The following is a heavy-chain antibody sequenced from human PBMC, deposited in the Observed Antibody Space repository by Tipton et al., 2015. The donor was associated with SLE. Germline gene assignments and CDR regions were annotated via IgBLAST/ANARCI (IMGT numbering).Heavy chain of an antibody. CDR3: ARLSRDRAVAGFNWFDP. CDR1: GASISSNY. V-gene: IGHV4-59*08. D-gene: IGHD6-19*01. J-gene: IGHJ5*02. CDR2: IHYSGSS. Sequence: TLSLTCSVSGASISSNYWSWIRQPPGKGLQWIGYIHYSGSSNYNPSLKSRVTMSVDTSKNQFSLKLSSVTAADTAVYYCARLSRDRAVAGFNWFDPWGQGTLVTVSS.